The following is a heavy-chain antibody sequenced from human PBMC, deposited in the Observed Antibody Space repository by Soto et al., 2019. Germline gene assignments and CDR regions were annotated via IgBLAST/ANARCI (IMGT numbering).Heavy chain of an antibody. J-gene: IGHJ6*03. Sequence: VQLLESGGDLVQPGGSLRLSCAASGFTFSSYAMSWVRQAPGKGPEWVAAISSSGGNTFYADSVKGRFTISRDNSKNTLYLQLNRLRAEDTAVYYFATEWLLYSMDVWGKGTTVTVSS. CDR1: GFTFSSYA. CDR3: ATEWLLYSMDV. D-gene: IGHD3-3*01. V-gene: IGHV3-23*01. CDR2: ISSSGGNT.